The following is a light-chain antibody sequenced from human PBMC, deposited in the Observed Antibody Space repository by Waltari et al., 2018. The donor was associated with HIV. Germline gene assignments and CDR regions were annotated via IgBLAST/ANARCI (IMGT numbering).Light chain of an antibody. V-gene: IGLV1-40*01. Sequence: QSVLTQPPSVSGAPGQRVTISCTGSSSNIGAGYNVHWYQKVPGTAPKLLIYGNSNRPSGVPDRFSGSKSCTSASLAITGLQAEDEADYYCQSYDRSLSGWVFGGGTKLTVL. CDR3: QSYDRSLSGWV. CDR1: SSNIGAGYN. CDR2: GNS. J-gene: IGLJ3*02.